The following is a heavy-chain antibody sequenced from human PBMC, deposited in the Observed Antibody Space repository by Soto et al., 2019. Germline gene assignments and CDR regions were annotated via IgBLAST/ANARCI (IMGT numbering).Heavy chain of an antibody. CDR3: ARDPGYSYGYN. Sequence: SVKVSCKASGDTFNFYTINWVRQAPGLGLEWMGRFNPILSFSNSALKFQGRVTITRDTSASTAYMELSSLRSEDTAVYYCARDPGYSYGYNWGQGTLVTVSS. CDR2: FNPILSFS. J-gene: IGHJ4*02. D-gene: IGHD5-18*01. V-gene: IGHV1-69*04. CDR1: GDTFNFYT.